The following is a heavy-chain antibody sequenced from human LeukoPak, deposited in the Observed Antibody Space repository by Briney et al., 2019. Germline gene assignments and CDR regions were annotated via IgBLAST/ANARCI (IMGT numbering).Heavy chain of an antibody. V-gene: IGHV3-9*01. D-gene: IGHD4-23*01. CDR1: GFTFDDYA. Sequence: GRSLRPSCAASGFTFDDYAMHWVRQAPGKGLEWVSGISWNSGSIGYADSVKGRFTISRDNAKNSLYLQMNRLRAEDTALYYCAKDIGYGGNSVSFDYWGQGTLVTVSS. CDR3: AKDIGYGGNSVSFDY. J-gene: IGHJ4*02. CDR2: ISWNSGSI.